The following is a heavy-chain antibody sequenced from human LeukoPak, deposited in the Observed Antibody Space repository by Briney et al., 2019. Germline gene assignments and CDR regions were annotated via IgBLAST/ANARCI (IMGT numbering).Heavy chain of an antibody. V-gene: IGHV4-39*07. J-gene: IGHJ4*02. D-gene: IGHD5-12*01. Sequence: SETLSLTCTVSGGSISSSSYYWGWIRQPPGKGLEWIGSIYYSGSPYYNPSLKSRVTISVDTSKNQFSLKLSSVTAADTAVYYCARVSGYDWESFYDYWGQGTLVTVSS. CDR2: IYYSGSP. CDR3: ARVSGYDWESFYDY. CDR1: GGSISSSSYY.